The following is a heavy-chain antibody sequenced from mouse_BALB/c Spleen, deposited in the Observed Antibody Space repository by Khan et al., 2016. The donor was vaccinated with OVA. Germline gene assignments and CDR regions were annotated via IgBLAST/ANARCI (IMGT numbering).Heavy chain of an antibody. CDR1: GFTFSGFG. Sequence: EVELVESGGGLVQPGGSRKLSCAASGFTFSGFGMHWVRQAPEKGLEWVAFISSGSNTIYYADTVKGRVTISRDNPKKTLFLQMTGLRSEDTAMYFCARTGYYYFDYWGQGTTLTVSS. CDR3: ARTGYYYFDY. V-gene: IGHV5-17*02. J-gene: IGHJ2*01. CDR2: ISSGSNTI. D-gene: IGHD2-3*01.